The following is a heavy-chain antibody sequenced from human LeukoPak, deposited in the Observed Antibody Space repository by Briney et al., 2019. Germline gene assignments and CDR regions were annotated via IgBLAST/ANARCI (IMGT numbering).Heavy chain of an antibody. D-gene: IGHD1-1*01. CDR2: INQDGIEK. J-gene: IGHJ4*02. V-gene: IGHV3-7*05. Sequence: PGGSLRLSCAASGFTFTTYWMSWVRQAPGKGLEWVANINQDGIEKYYVASVKGRFTISRDNAKNSMYVQMNSLRAEDTAVYYCARDRSGPGYHFDYWGQGTLVTISS. CDR1: GFTFTTYW. CDR3: ARDRSGPGYHFDY.